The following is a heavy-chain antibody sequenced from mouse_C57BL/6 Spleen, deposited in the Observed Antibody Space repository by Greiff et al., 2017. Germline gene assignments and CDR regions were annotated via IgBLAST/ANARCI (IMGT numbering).Heavy chain of an antibody. CDR3: ARETYLDY. J-gene: IGHJ2*01. CDR2: INPSSGYT. Sequence: QVQLKESGAELARPGASVKMSCKASGYTFTSYTMHWVKQRPGQGLEWIGYINPSSGYTKYNQKFKDKATLTADKSSSTAYMQLSSLTSEDYAVYYCARETYLDYWGQGNTLTGSS. CDR1: GYTFTSYT. V-gene: IGHV1-4*01.